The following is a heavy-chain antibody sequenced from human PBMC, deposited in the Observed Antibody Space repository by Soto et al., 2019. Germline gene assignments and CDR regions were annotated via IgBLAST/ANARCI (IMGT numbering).Heavy chain of an antibody. CDR3: ARDSPPVDY. CDR2: ISAYNGNT. V-gene: IGHV1-18*01. J-gene: IGHJ4*02. CDR1: VSTFPSLG. Sequence: QVQLVQSGAEVKKPGASVKVSCKAPVSTFPSLGISGGRKAPGQGLEWMGWISAYNGNTNYAQKLQGRVTMTTDTSTSTAYMELRSLRSDDTAVYYCARDSPPVDYWGQGTLVTVSS.